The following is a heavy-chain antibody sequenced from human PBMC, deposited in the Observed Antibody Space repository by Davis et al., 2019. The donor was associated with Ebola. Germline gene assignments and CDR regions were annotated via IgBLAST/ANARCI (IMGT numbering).Heavy chain of an antibody. CDR3: ARDKFYYDSSGYGYYYGMDV. D-gene: IGHD3-22*01. Sequence: GESLKISCAASGFTFSSYSMNWVRHAPGKGLELVPSIDSSSSYTYYADSVKGRFTISSDNAKKSLYLHMNSLRAEDTAVYYCARDKFYYDSSGYGYYYGMDVWGQGTTVTVSS. V-gene: IGHV3-21*01. CDR2: IDSSSSYT. J-gene: IGHJ6*02. CDR1: GFTFSSYS.